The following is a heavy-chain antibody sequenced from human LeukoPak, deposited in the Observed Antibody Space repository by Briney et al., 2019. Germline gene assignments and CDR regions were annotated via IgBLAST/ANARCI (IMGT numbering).Heavy chain of an antibody. D-gene: IGHD3-10*01. CDR3: AKDPSSGFGDGDAFDI. CDR1: GFTFSPCA. CDR2: LSGSGGAT. Sequence: PGGSLRLSCAASGFTFSPCAMSWVRQAPGKGLEWVSTLSGSGGATYYADSVKGRFTISRDNSKNTLYLQMDSLRVEDTAVYYCAKDPSSGFGDGDAFDIWGQGTTVTVSS. V-gene: IGHV3-23*01. J-gene: IGHJ3*02.